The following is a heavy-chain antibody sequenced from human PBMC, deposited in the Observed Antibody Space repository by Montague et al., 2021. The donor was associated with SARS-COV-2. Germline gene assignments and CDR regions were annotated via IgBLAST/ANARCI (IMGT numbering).Heavy chain of an antibody. V-gene: IGHV4-59*08. Sequence: SETLSLTCAVSGDSISSYYWSWIRQPPGKGLEWVGYSYYSGTTXXXPSXKSRVTISVDTSKSQFSLKLSSVTAADTAVYYCARRVPWQWRIDYWGQGTLVIVS. J-gene: IGHJ4*02. D-gene: IGHD6-19*01. CDR1: GDSISSYY. CDR3: ARRVPWQWRIDY. CDR2: SYYSGTT.